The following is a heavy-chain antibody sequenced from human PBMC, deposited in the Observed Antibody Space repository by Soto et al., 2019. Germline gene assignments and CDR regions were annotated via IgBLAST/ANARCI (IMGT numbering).Heavy chain of an antibody. Sequence: SVKVSCKSSGGTFSSYAISWVRQAPGQGLEWMGGIIPIFGTANYAQKFQGRVTITADESTRTAYMELCSLRSEDTAVFYCAREADYDSSGYYYFYWGQGTLVTVSS. CDR3: AREADYDSSGYYYFY. CDR1: GGTFSSYA. D-gene: IGHD3-22*01. J-gene: IGHJ4*02. CDR2: IIPIFGTA. V-gene: IGHV1-69*13.